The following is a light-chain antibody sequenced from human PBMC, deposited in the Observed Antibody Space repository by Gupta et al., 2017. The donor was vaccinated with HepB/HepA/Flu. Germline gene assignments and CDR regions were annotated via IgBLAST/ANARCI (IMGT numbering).Light chain of an antibody. CDR1: NIGSQN. CDR3: QQWDSATVV. V-gene: IGLV3-9*01. Sequence: SYELTQPPSVSVAQGQTDTITCGGSNIGSQNVHWYQQKPGQAPVLAIYRDRERYSGIPERFSGSKSGSTATLTISRVQGGDEADYYCQQWDSATVVFGGGTKLTVL. CDR2: RDR. J-gene: IGLJ2*01.